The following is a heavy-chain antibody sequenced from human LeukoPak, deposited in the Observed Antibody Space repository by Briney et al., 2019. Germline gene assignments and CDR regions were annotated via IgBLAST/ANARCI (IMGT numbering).Heavy chain of an antibody. V-gene: IGHV3-23*01. CDR1: GFTFTSHA. Sequence: GGSLRLSCAASGFTFTSHAMSWVRQAPGKGVEWVSIISGSGDSTYYADSVKGRFTISRDNSKNTLYLQMNSLRADDTAVYYCAKESGYDVDFDYWGQGTLVTVSS. CDR2: ISGSGDST. CDR3: AKESGYDVDFDY. D-gene: IGHD5-12*01. J-gene: IGHJ4*02.